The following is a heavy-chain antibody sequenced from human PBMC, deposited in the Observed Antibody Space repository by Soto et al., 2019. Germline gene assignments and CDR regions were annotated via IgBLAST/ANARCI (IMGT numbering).Heavy chain of an antibody. CDR1: GFTFSNYE. CDR3: ARVHCSSPNCSENHYYGMDV. Sequence: GGSLRLSCAASGFTFSNYEMSWVRQAPGKGLEWLSYITSSGSPMYYADSVKGRFTMSRDNVKNSLYLLMNSLRAEDTAVYYCARVHCSSPNCSENHYYGMDVWGQGTTVTVSS. CDR2: ITSSGSPM. V-gene: IGHV3-48*03. J-gene: IGHJ6*02. D-gene: IGHD2-2*01.